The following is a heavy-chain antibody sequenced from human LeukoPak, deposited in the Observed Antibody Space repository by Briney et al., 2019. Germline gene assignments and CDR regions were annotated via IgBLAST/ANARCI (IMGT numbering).Heavy chain of an antibody. J-gene: IGHJ4*02. D-gene: IGHD3-16*01. CDR2: ISSSSSYI. Sequence: GGSLRLSCAASGFTFSSYSMNWVRQAPGKGLEWVSSISSSSSYIYYADSVKGRFTISRDNAKNSLYLQMNSLRAENTAVYYCARSWGRDFDYWGQGTLVTVSS. V-gene: IGHV3-21*01. CDR1: GFTFSSYS. CDR3: ARSWGRDFDY.